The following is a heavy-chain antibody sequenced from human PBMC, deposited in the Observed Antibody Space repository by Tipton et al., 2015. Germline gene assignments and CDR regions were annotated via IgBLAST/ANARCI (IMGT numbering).Heavy chain of an antibody. CDR1: GGSVSSGSYY. D-gene: IGHD3-10*01. CDR2: ISYTETS. CDR3: ARHKDSGTYPLDY. Sequence: TLSLTCTVSGGSVSSGSYYWSWIRQPPGKGLEWIGYISYTETSHYNASLKSRVTISIDTSKNQISLKLTSATAADTAIYYCARHKDSGTYPLDYWGQGTLVTVSS. V-gene: IGHV4-61*01. J-gene: IGHJ4*02.